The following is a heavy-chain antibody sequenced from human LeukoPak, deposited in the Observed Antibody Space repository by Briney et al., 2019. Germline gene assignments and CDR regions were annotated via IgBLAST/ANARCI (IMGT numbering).Heavy chain of an antibody. J-gene: IGHJ4*02. Sequence: GGSQRLSCAASGFTFNSYGMHWVRQAPGKGLERVAVIWYDGSNKYYADSVKGRFTISRDNSKNTLYLQMNSLRAEDTAVYYCARASIYDSSGYLDYWGQGTLVTVSS. CDR1: GFTFNSYG. CDR3: ARASIYDSSGYLDY. V-gene: IGHV3-33*01. D-gene: IGHD3-22*01. CDR2: IWYDGSNK.